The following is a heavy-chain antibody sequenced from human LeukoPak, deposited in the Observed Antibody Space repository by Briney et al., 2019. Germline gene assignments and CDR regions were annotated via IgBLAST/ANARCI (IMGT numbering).Heavy chain of an antibody. CDR3: ARSWIQLWSPFDY. Sequence: SVKVSCKASGGTFSSYTIGWVRQAPGQGLEWMGRIIPILGIANYAQKFQGRVTITADKSTSTAYMELSSLRSEDTAVYYCARSWIQLWSPFDYWGQGTLVTVSS. J-gene: IGHJ4*02. D-gene: IGHD5-18*01. V-gene: IGHV1-69*02. CDR2: IIPILGIA. CDR1: GGTFSSYT.